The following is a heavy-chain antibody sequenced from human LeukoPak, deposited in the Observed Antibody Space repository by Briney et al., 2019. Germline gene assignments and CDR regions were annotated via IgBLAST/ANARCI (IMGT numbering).Heavy chain of an antibody. V-gene: IGHV4-39*07. CDR1: GGFISNSNSH. Sequence: SETLSLTCTVSGGFISNSNSHWGWIRQPPGKGLERVGTIYYSGSTYYKSSLKSRVTISVDTSKNQFSLKLSSVTAADTAVYYCARGFWSRYYDYWGQGTLVTVPS. J-gene: IGHJ4*02. CDR2: IYYSGST. CDR3: ARGFWSRYYDY. D-gene: IGHD2-8*02.